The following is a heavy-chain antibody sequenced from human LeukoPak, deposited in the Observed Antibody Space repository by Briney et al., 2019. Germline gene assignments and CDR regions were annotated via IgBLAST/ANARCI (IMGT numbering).Heavy chain of an antibody. CDR3: AREGSQWYYDSSGYPGALGY. Sequence: KVSCKASGGTFSSYAISWVRQAPGQGLEWMGRIIPIFGTANYAQKFQDRVTITTDESTSTAYMELSSLRSEDTAVYYCAREGSQWYYDSSGYPGALGYWGQGTLVTVSS. J-gene: IGHJ4*02. CDR2: IIPIFGTA. D-gene: IGHD3-22*01. V-gene: IGHV1-69*05. CDR1: GGTFSSYA.